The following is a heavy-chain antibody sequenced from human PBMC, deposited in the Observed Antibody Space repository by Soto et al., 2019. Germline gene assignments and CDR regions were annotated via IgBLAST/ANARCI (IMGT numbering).Heavy chain of an antibody. CDR3: ARHSDCSGGSCYSEYFAVGNWFDP. D-gene: IGHD2-15*01. V-gene: IGHV4-39*01. J-gene: IGHJ5*02. CDR2: IYYSGST. CDR1: GGSISSGRYY. Sequence: QLQLQESGPGLVKPSETLSLTCTVSGGSISSGRYYWGWIRQPPGKGLEWIGSIYYSGSTYSNPSLKSRVTIFVDTSKNQFSLRLSSVTAADTAVYYCARHSDCSGGSCYSEYFAVGNWFDPWGQGTLVTFSS.